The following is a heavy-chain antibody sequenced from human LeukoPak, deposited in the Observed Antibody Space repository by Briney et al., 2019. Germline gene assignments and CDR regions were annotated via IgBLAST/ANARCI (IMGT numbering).Heavy chain of an antibody. CDR1: GYIFTAQA. V-gene: IGHV1-3*01. Sequence: ASVKVSYKASGYIFTAQAIQWVRQAPGQSLEWMGWINAGNGNTKYSQKFQGRVTITRDTSASTAYMELSSLTSEDTAVYYCAKDGWRFLGFDPWGQGTQVTVSS. CDR3: AKDGWRFLGFDP. CDR2: INAGNGNT. J-gene: IGHJ5*02. D-gene: IGHD3-3*01.